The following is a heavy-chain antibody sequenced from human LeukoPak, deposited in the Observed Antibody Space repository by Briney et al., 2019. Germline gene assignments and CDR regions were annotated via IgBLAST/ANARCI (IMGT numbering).Heavy chain of an antibody. J-gene: IGHJ2*01. CDR2: IYSSGST. CDR1: GGSISSYY. Sequence: PSETLSLNCTVSGGSISSYYWSWIRQPAGKGLEWIGRIYSSGSTNYNPSLKSRVTMSGDTSKNQFSLKLSSVTAADTAVYYCARDRDFWSGYHRYFDLWGRGTLVTVSS. CDR3: ARDRDFWSGYHRYFDL. V-gene: IGHV4-4*07. D-gene: IGHD3-3*01.